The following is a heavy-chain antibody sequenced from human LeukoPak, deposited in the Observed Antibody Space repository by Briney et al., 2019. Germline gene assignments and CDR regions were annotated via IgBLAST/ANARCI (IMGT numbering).Heavy chain of an antibody. J-gene: IGHJ4*02. CDR3: ARDRIAVTQYCFDY. Sequence: LGGSLRLSCAASGFTFSSYAMHWVRQAPGKGLEWVAVISYDGSNKYYADSVKGRFTISRDNSKNTLYLQMNSLRAEDTAVYYCARDRIAVTQYCFDYWGQGTLVTVSS. V-gene: IGHV3-30-3*01. CDR1: GFTFSSYA. CDR2: ISYDGSNK. D-gene: IGHD6-19*01.